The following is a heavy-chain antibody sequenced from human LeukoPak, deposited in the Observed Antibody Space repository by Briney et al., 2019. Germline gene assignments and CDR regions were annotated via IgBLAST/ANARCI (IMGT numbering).Heavy chain of an antibody. J-gene: IGHJ4*02. CDR3: ARGNSGYVSHVFDY. V-gene: IGHV3-30-3*01. Sequence: GGSLRLSCAASGFTFSSYAMSWVRQAPGKGLEWVAVISYDGSYTYYADSVKGRFTISRDNSKNTLYLQMNSLRAEDTAVYYCARGNSGYVSHVFDYWGQGTLVTVSS. CDR2: ISYDGSYT. CDR1: GFTFSSYA. D-gene: IGHD5-12*01.